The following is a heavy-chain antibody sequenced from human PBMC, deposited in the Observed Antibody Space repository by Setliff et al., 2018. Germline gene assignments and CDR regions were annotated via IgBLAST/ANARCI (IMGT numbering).Heavy chain of an antibody. CDR2: INTNTGNP. Sequence: EASVKVSCKTSGYTFTTYAISWMRQAPGQGLEWMGWINTNTGNPSYAQDFTGRFVFFLDTSVSTAYLQISSLKAEDTAVYYCARASRFGTIVYKGYYYMDVWGKGTTVTSP. CDR3: ARASRFGTIVYKGYYYMDV. J-gene: IGHJ6*03. CDR1: GYTFTTYA. V-gene: IGHV7-4-1*02. D-gene: IGHD3-10*01.